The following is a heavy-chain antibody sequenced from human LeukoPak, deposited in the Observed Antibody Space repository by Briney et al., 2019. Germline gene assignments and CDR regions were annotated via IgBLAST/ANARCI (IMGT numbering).Heavy chain of an antibody. V-gene: IGHV3-7*01. J-gene: IGHJ3*02. CDR1: GFTFRSYW. Sequence: GSLRLSCTASGFTFRSYWMSWVRQAPGKGLEWVANINQHGSEKYYVDSVKGRLTISRDNAKNSLFLQLNSLRAEDTAVYYCARNVDAFDIWGQGTMVTVSS. CDR3: ARNVDAFDI. CDR2: INQHGSEK.